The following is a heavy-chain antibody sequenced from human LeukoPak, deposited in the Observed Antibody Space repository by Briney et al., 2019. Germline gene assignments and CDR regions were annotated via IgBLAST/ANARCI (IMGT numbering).Heavy chain of an antibody. D-gene: IGHD3-22*01. Sequence: GASVKVSCKASGYTFTGSYMHWVRQAPGHGLEWMGRINPNSGGTKYAQRFQGRVTMTRDTSISTAYMELSRLRSDDTAVYYCARDSYDSSGYSEGLFWGQGTLVTVSS. CDR2: INPNSGGT. J-gene: IGHJ4*02. CDR1: GYTFTGSY. CDR3: ARDSYDSSGYSEGLF. V-gene: IGHV1-2*06.